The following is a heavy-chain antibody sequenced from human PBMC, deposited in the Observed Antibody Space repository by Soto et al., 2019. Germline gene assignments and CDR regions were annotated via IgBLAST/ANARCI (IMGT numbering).Heavy chain of an antibody. CDR1: GYSFTSCW. CDR3: ASAGKEKSYYGSGTPHDFDY. D-gene: IGHD3-10*01. CDR2: IYPGDSDT. J-gene: IGHJ4*02. Sequence: PGESLKISCKGSGYSFTSCWIGWVRQMPGKCLEWMGIIYPGDSDTRYSPSFQGQVTISADKSISTAYLQWSSLKASDTAMYYCASAGKEKSYYGSGTPHDFDYWGQGTLVTVSS. V-gene: IGHV5-51*01.